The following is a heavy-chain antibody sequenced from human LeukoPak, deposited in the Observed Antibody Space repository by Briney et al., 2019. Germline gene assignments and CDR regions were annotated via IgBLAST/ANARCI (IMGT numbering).Heavy chain of an antibody. CDR3: ARDRGDYGGNDYYYYYMGV. D-gene: IGHD4-23*01. V-gene: IGHV3-48*01. CDR2: ISSSSSTI. CDR1: GFTFSSYS. Sequence: VQPGGSLRLSCAASGFTFSSYSMNWVRQAPGKGLEWVSYISSSSSTIYYADSVKGRFTISRDNAKNSLYLQMNSLRAEDTAVYYCARDRGDYGGNDYYYYYMGVWGKGTTVTVSS. J-gene: IGHJ6*03.